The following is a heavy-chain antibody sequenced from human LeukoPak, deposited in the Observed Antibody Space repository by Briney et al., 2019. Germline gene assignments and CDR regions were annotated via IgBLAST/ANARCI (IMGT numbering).Heavy chain of an antibody. CDR1: GGSISSYY. CDR3: ARSVPVYYYDSSGYPDYYFDY. V-gene: IGHV4-4*09. Sequence: SETLSLTCTVSGGSISSYYWSWIRQPPGKGLEWIGYIYTSGSTNYNPSLKSRVTISVDTSKNQFSLKLSSVTAADTAVYYCARSVPVYYYDSSGYPDYYFDYWGQGTLVTVSS. D-gene: IGHD3-22*01. CDR2: IYTSGST. J-gene: IGHJ4*02.